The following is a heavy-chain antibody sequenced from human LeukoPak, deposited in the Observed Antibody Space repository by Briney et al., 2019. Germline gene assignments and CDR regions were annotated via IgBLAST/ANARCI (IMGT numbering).Heavy chain of an antibody. CDR1: GVSVSSGSYY. CDR3: ARDRLGGSGSYYYY. D-gene: IGHD3-10*01. J-gene: IGHJ4*02. Sequence: PSETLFLTCTVSGVSVSSGSYYWRGIRQPPGKGLEWIGYIYYSGSTNYNPSLKSRVTISVDTSKNQFSLKLSSVTAADTAVYYCARDRLGGSGSYYYYWGQGTLVTVSS. CDR2: IYYSGST. V-gene: IGHV4-61*01.